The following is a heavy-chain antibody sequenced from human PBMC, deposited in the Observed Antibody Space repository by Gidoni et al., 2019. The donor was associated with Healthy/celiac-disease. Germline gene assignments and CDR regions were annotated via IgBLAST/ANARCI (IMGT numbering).Heavy chain of an antibody. D-gene: IGHD3-3*01. J-gene: IGHJ3*02. CDR1: GCSISSSSYY. Sequence: QLQLQESGPGLVKPSETLSLTCTVSGCSISSSSYYWGWIRQPPGKGLEWIGSIYYSGSTYYNPSLKSRVTISVDTSKNQFSLKLSSVTAADTAVYYCARGRFLDDAFDIWGQGTMVTVSS. CDR2: IYYSGST. CDR3: ARGRFLDDAFDI. V-gene: IGHV4-39*01.